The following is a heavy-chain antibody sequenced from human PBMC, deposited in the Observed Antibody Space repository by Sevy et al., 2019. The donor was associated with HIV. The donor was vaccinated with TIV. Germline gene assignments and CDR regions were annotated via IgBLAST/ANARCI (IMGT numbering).Heavy chain of an antibody. CDR3: AKDRKVLLVVYAIPFDVFDI. V-gene: IGHV3-30*02. Sequence: GGSPRLSCAASGFTFSYHGMHWVRQAPGKGLEWVAFIHHDGSNEFYADSVKGRFTISRDNSKKTLSLQMNSLRPEDTAVYYCAKDRKVLLVVYAIPFDVFDIWGQGTMVTVSS. CDR2: IHHDGSNE. D-gene: IGHD2-8*02. CDR1: GFTFSYHG. J-gene: IGHJ3*02.